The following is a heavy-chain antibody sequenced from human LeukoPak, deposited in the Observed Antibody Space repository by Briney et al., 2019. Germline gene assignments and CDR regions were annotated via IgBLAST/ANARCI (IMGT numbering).Heavy chain of an antibody. J-gene: IGHJ4*02. Sequence: PSETLSLTCTVSGGSISSSSYYWGWIRQPPGKGLEWIGSIYYSGSTYYNPSLKSRVTISVDTSKNQFSLKLSSVTAADTAVYYCATPLDYYDSSGKTYYFDYWGQGTLVTVSS. D-gene: IGHD3-22*01. CDR1: GGSISSSSYY. V-gene: IGHV4-39*07. CDR2: IYYSGST. CDR3: ATPLDYYDSSGKTYYFDY.